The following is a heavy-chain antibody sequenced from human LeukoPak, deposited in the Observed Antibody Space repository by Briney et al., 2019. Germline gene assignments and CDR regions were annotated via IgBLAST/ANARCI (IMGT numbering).Heavy chain of an antibody. CDR1: GGTFSSYA. CDR3: ARSCTSCSFGY. CDR2: IIPILGIA. V-gene: IGHV1-69*04. D-gene: IGHD2-2*01. Sequence: SVKVSCKASGGTFSSYAISWVRQAPGQGLEWMGRIIPILGIANYAQKFQGRVTITADKSTSTAYMELSSLRSEDTAVYYCARSCTSCSFGYWGQGTLVTVPS. J-gene: IGHJ4*02.